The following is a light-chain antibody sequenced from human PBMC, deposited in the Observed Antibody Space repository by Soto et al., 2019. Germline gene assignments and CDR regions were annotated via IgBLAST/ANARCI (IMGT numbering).Light chain of an antibody. CDR1: PSISSC. CDR3: QQSYSTPRT. CDR2: AAS. V-gene: IGKV1-39*01. J-gene: IGKJ2*02. Sequence: DIQMTQSPSSLSASVGDRVTITCRASPSISSCLNWYQQKPGKAPKVLIYAASSLQSGVPSRFSGSGSGTDFTLTSSSLQPEDFATYYCQQSYSTPRTVGQGTKLEIK.